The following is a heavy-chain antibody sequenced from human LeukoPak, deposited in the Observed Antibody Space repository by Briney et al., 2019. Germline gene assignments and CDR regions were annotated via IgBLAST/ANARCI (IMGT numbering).Heavy chain of an antibody. CDR3: ARYIVVVPAAMGGGYYYYYGMDV. CDR1: GYTFTSYD. CDR2: MNPNSGNT. J-gene: IGHJ6*02. V-gene: IGHV1-8*01. Sequence: ASVNVSCKASGYTFTSYDINWVRQATGQGLEWMGWMNPNSGNTGYAQKFQGRVTMTRNTSISTAYMELSSLRSEDTAVYYCARYIVVVPAAMGGGYYYYYGMDVWGQGTTVTVSS. D-gene: IGHD2-2*01.